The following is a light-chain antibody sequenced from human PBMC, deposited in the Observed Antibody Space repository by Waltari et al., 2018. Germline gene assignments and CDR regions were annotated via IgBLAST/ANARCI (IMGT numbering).Light chain of an antibody. CDR2: VNSDGSH. J-gene: IGLJ3*02. CDR3: QTGGHGTWV. CDR1: SGHSSTV. Sequence: QLALPQSPSASASLGASAKLTSTLNSGHSSTVVAWPQQQPEKGPRYVMKVNSDGSHSKGDDIPDRFSGSGSGAERYLTISSLQSEDEADYYCQTGGHGTWVFGGGTKLTVL. V-gene: IGLV4-69*02.